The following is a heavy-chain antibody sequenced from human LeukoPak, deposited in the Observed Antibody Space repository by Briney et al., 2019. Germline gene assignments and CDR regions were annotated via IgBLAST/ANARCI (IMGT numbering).Heavy chain of an antibody. CDR1: GGTFSNYA. D-gene: IGHD4-23*01. CDR3: ARDGSDIGGNSSPDNYYFDY. J-gene: IGHJ4*02. CDR2: INPSGGST. Sequence: GASVKVSCKASGGTFSNYAISWVRQAPGQGLEWMGIINPSGGSTSYAQKFQGRVTMTRDISTSTVYMELSSLRSEDTAVYYCARDGSDIGGNSSPDNYYFDYWGQGTLVTVSS. V-gene: IGHV1-46*01.